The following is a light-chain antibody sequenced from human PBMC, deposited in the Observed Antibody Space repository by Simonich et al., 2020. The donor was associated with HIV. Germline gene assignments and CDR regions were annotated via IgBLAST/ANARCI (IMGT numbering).Light chain of an antibody. V-gene: IGKV3-20*01. Sequence: EIVMTHSPGTLSLSPGERATPSCRSSQSVSSSYLAWYQQKPGQAPRLLIYGASSRATGIPDRFSGSGSGTDFTLTISRLEPEDFAVYYCQQYGSSPSTFGQGTKVEIK. CDR3: QQYGSSPST. J-gene: IGKJ1*01. CDR2: GAS. CDR1: QSVSSSY.